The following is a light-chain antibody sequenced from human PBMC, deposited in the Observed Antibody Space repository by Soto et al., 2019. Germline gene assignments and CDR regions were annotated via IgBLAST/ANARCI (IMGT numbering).Light chain of an antibody. Sequence: QSALTQPASVSGSPGQSITISCTGTSSDVGDYTYVSWYQQHPGKAPKLMIYDVSNRPSGVSNRFSGSKSGNTASLTISGLQAEDEADYYCSSYTTSNTLEVVFGGGTKLTVL. CDR1: SSDVGDYTY. J-gene: IGLJ2*01. CDR2: DVS. V-gene: IGLV2-14*01. CDR3: SSYTTSNTLEVV.